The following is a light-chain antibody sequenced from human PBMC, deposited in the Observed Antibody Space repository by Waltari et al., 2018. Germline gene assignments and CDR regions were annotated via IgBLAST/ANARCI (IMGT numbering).Light chain of an antibody. J-gene: IGKJ1*01. CDR3: QQYDNLSWT. CDR2: DAS. Sequence: DIQMTQSPSSLSASVGDRVTITCQASQDISNYLNWYQQKPGKAPKLLIYDASNFETRVPSRFSGSGSGTDFTFTISSLQPEDIATYYCQQYDNLSWTFGQGTKVEIK. V-gene: IGKV1-33*01. CDR1: QDISNY.